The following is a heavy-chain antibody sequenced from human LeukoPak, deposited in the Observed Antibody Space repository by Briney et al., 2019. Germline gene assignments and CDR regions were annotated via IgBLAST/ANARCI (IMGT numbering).Heavy chain of an antibody. CDR1: GFTFSTSW. J-gene: IGHJ6*03. CDR2: INGGGSLN. Sequence: GGSLRLSCAASGFTFSTSWMTWVRQAPGKGLEWVANINGGGSLNGHVASVKGRFTISRDNARNSVYLQMISLRDEDTAVYYCARDPSSWYYYYMDVWGKGTTVTVSS. D-gene: IGHD6-13*01. CDR3: ARDPSSWYYYYMDV. V-gene: IGHV3-7*01.